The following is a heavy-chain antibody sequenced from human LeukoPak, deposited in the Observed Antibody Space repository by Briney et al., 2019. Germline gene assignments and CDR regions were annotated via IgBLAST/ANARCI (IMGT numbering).Heavy chain of an antibody. J-gene: IGHJ3*02. Sequence: KPGGSLRLSCAASGFTFSSYSMNWVRQAPGKGLEWVSSISSSSSYIYYADSVKGRFTISRDNAKNSLYLQMNSLRAEDTAVYYCARGSITIFGVIYAFDIWGQGTMVTVSS. V-gene: IGHV3-21*01. CDR3: ARGSITIFGVIYAFDI. CDR1: GFTFSSYS. D-gene: IGHD3-3*01. CDR2: ISSSSSYI.